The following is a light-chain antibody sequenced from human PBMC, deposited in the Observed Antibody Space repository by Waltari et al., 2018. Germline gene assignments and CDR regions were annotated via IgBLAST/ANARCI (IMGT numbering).Light chain of an antibody. V-gene: IGLV1-40*01. Sequence: QSVLTQPPSVSGTPGQTVTISCTGSSSNIGAGYEVHWYQQLPGTAPKLLVSGDGNRPSGVPDRFSGSKSGSSASLAISGLQAEDEADYYCQSYDSSLSGVFGGGTKLTVL. CDR3: QSYDSSLSGV. J-gene: IGLJ2*01. CDR2: GDG. CDR1: SSNIGAGYE.